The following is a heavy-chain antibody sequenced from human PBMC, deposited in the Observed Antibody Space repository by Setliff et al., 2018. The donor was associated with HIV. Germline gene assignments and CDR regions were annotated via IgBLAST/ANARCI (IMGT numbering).Heavy chain of an antibody. V-gene: IGHV4-61*01. J-gene: IGHJ4*02. CDR3: ATHYGDYGGVYYFDY. CDR1: GDSVSSRSYY. D-gene: IGHD4-17*01. CDR2: IYYSGST. Sequence: PSETLSLTCTVSGDSVSSRSYYWSWIRQPPGKGLEWIGYIYYSGSTNYNPSLKSRVTISVDTSKNQFSLKLSSVTAADTAVYYCATHYGDYGGVYYFDYWGQGTLVTVSS.